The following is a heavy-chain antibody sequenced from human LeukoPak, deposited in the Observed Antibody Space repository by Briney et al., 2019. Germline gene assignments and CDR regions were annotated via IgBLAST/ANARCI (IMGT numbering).Heavy chain of an antibody. CDR2: IYTSGST. J-gene: IGHJ3*02. V-gene: IGHV4-4*02. CDR3: ARRSGITMIVVLISDAFDI. D-gene: IGHD3-22*01. Sequence: PSETLSLTCAVSGGSISSTNWWTWVRQPPGKGLEWIGRIYTSGSTNYNPSLKSRVTISVDTSKNQFSLKLSSVTAADTAVYYCARRSGITMIVVLISDAFDIWGQGTMVTVSS. CDR1: GGSISSTNW.